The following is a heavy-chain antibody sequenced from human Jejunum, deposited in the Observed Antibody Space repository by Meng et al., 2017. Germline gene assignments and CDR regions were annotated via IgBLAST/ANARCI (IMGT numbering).Heavy chain of an antibody. J-gene: IGHJ4*02. CDR2: IRKDGSEK. D-gene: IGHD3-22*01. CDR1: GFTFSSYW. V-gene: IGHV3-7*01. CDR3: ARDRDYYDSSGYPIPLSDY. Sequence: GGSLRLSCAASGFTFSSYWMSWVRQAPGKGLEWVANIRKDGSEKYYVDFVKGRFTISRDNAKNSLYLQMGSLRAEDTAVYYCARDRDYYDSSGYPIPLSDYWGQGALVTVSS.